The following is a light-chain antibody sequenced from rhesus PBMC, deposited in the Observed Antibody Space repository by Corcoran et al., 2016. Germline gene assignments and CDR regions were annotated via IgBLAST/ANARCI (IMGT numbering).Light chain of an antibody. Sequence: QSAPTQSPSVSGSPGQSVTISCTGTSSDIGGSNRVSWYQLHPGKAPKVLIYEVIKRPSGVSDRFSGSKSGNTASLTISGLQAEDEADYYCSSYAPFNTLTFGSGTRLTVL. J-gene: IGLJ1*01. CDR1: SSDIGGSNR. V-gene: IGLV2-13*03. CDR2: EVI. CDR3: SSYAPFNTLT.